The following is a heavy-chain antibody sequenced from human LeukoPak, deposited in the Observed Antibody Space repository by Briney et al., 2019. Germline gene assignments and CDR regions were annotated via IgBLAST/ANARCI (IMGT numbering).Heavy chain of an antibody. D-gene: IGHD6-19*01. CDR3: EIDQKPGWYPDY. CDR1: GFTFSDYY. Sequence: SGGSLRLSCAASGFTFSDYYMNWIRQAPGKGLEWVSYISGSSTFTNYADSVKGRFTISRDNAKNSLYLQMNSLRAEDTAVYYCEIDQKPGWYPDYWGQGTLVTVSS. CDR2: ISGSSTFT. J-gene: IGHJ4*02. V-gene: IGHV3-11*06.